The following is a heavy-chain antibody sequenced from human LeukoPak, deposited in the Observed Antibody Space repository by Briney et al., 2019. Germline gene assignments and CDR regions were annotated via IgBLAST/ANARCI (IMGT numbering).Heavy chain of an antibody. D-gene: IGHD6-19*01. Sequence: SETLSLTCTLSGGSISSSSYYWGWIRQPPGKGLEWIGSIYYSGSTYYNPSLKSRVTISADTSKNQFSLKLSSVTAADTAVYYCANIPQSSGWYEYFQHWGQGTLVTVSS. J-gene: IGHJ1*01. CDR1: GGSISSSSYY. CDR3: ANIPQSSGWYEYFQH. V-gene: IGHV4-39*01. CDR2: IYYSGST.